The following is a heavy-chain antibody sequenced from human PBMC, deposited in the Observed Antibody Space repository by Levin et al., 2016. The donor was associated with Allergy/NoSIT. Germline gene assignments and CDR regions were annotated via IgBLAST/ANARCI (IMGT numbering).Heavy chain of an antibody. CDR2: ISGSGGST. CDR3: ANGRGLVGFDY. D-gene: IGHD3-10*01. J-gene: IGHJ4*02. Sequence: VRQVPGKGLEWVSAISGSGGSTYYADSVKGRFTISRDNSKNTLYLQMNSLRAEDTAVYYCANGRGLVGFDYWGQGTLVTVSS. V-gene: IGHV3-23*01.